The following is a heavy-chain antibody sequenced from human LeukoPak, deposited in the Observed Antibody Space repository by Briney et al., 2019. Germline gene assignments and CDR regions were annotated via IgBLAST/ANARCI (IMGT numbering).Heavy chain of an antibody. CDR3: ARGRIRPLDY. D-gene: IGHD1-1*01. CDR2: IIGSGGST. J-gene: IGHJ4*02. CDR1: GFTFSSYA. Sequence: GGSLRLSCAASGFTFSSYAMSWVRQAPGKGLEWVSAIIGSGGSTYYADSVKGRFTISRDNSKNTLYLQMNSLRAEDTAVYYCARGRIRPLDYWGQGTLVTVSS. V-gene: IGHV3-23*01.